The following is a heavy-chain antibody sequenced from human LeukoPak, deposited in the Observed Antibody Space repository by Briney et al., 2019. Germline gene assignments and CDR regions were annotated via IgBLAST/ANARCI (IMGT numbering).Heavy chain of an antibody. CDR2: IIPIFGTA. D-gene: IGHD3-22*01. CDR1: GYTFTSYG. CDR3: ARDSASSGYYYD. J-gene: IGHJ4*02. V-gene: IGHV1-69*13. Sequence: ASVKVSCKASGYTFTSYGISWVRQAPGQGLEWMGGIIPIFGTANYAQKFQGRVTITADESTSTAYMELSSLRSEDTAVYYCARDSASSGYYYDWGQGTLVTVSS.